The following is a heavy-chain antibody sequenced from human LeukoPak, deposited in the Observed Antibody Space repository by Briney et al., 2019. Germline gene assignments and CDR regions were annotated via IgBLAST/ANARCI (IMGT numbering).Heavy chain of an antibody. J-gene: IGHJ6*02. V-gene: IGHV3-7*03. CDR1: GFTFSNYW. Sequence: GGSLRLSCAASGFTFSNYWMTWVRQAPGKGLEWVANINRDGSERYYVDSVKGRFTISRDDAKSSLYLQMNSLRVEDAAVYYCARRNAMDVWGQGTTVIVFS. CDR2: INRDGSER. CDR3: ARRNAMDV.